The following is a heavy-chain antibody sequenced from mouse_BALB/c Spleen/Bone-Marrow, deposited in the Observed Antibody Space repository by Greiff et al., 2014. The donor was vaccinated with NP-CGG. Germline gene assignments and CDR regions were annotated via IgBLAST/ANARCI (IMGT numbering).Heavy chain of an antibody. CDR2: IRNKANGYTT. CDR1: GFTFTDYY. V-gene: IGHV7-3*02. CDR3: ARDKNYGSYWYFDV. Sequence: GQLKESGGGLVQPGGSLRLSCATSGFTFTDYYMSWGRQPPGKALEWLGFIRNKANGYTTEYIASVKGRFTISRDNSQSILYLQMNTLRAEDSATYYCARDKNYGSYWYFDVWGAGTTVTVSS. J-gene: IGHJ1*01. D-gene: IGHD2-1*01.